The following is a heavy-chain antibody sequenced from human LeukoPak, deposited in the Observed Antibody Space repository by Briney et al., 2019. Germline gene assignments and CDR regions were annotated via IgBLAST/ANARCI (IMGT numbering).Heavy chain of an antibody. CDR3: ARERGPWSYRYYIFVDV. CDR2: VSYNGRT. V-gene: IGHV4-59*01. Sequence: SETLSLTCSVSGDSISTYYWSWVRQAPGKGLEWIGHVSYNGRTNYNPSLKSRATISLGTSKSHFSLTLNSMTPADTAIYYCARERGPWSYRYYIFVDVWGKGTTVTVSS. D-gene: IGHD4-11*01. J-gene: IGHJ6*03. CDR1: GDSISTYY.